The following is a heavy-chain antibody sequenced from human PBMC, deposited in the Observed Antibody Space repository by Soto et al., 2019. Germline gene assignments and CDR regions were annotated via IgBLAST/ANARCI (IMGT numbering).Heavy chain of an antibody. J-gene: IGHJ4*02. CDR1: GFTFDDYA. V-gene: IGHV3-9*01. Sequence: EVQLVESGGGLVQPGRSLRLSCAASGFTFDDYAMHWVRQAPGKGLEWVSGISWNSGSIGYADSVKGRFTISRDNAKNSLYLQMNSLRAEDTALYYCAKVKDYSKGGGDFDYWGQGTLVTVSS. CDR2: ISWNSGSI. D-gene: IGHD4-4*01. CDR3: AKVKDYSKGGGDFDY.